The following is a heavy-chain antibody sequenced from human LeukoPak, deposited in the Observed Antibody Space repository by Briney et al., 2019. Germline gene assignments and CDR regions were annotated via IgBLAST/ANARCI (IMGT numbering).Heavy chain of an antibody. V-gene: IGHV1-69*05. D-gene: IGHD3-22*01. CDR1: GGTFISYA. CDR3: ARVLYSYDSSGYYFDY. CDR2: IIPIFGTA. J-gene: IGHJ4*02. Sequence: ASVKVSCKASGGTFISYAISWVRQAPGQGREWMGRIIPIFGTANYAQKFQRRVTITTDESTSTAYMELSSLRSEDTAVYYCARVLYSYDSSGYYFDYWGQGTLVTVSS.